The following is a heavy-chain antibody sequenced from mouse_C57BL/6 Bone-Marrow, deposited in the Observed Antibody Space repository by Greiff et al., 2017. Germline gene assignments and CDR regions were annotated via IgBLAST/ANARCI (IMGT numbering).Heavy chain of an antibody. CDR3: ARQGGDYLYAMDY. J-gene: IGHJ4*01. D-gene: IGHD2-13*01. CDR1: GFTFSDYG. V-gene: IGHV5-15*04. Sequence: EVKLVESGGGLVQPGGSLKLSCAASGFTFSDYGMAWVRQAPRKGPEWVAFISNLAYSIYYADTVTGRFTISSENAKNTLYLEMSSLRSEDTAMYYCARQGGDYLYAMDYWGQGTSVTVSS. CDR2: ISNLAYSI.